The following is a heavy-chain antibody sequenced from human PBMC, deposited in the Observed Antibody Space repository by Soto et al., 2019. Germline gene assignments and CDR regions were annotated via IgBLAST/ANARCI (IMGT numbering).Heavy chain of an antibody. CDR3: GKVLGRATGLKDSVS. V-gene: IGHV4-39*01. CDR1: EGCIYRSGQY. Sequence: TRSLNRSVWEGCIYRSGQYRGKIRQPPGRGLDWISNSNYNGHTYSNPSLKSRVTIARDTSKNQFSLKLTSWTAADTALYYCGKVLGRATGLKDSVSWGAGTLFT. CDR2: SNYNGHT. J-gene: IGHJ4*02. D-gene: IGHD5-12*01.